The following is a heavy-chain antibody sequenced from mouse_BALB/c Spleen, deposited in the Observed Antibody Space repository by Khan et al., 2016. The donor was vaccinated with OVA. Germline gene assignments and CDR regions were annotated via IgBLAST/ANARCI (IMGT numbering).Heavy chain of an antibody. CDR1: GDSSTSGF. J-gene: IGHJ3*01. Sequence: EVQLQESGPSLVQPSQTLSLTCSVSGDSSTSGFWSWIRKFPGNKLEYIGFMIYSGYTYYNPSLKGRFSITRHTSKNQSYLQLSSVTTGDTATDYCARSTNKYAFAYWGQGTLVTVSA. CDR3: ARSTNKYAFAY. CDR2: MIYSGYT. V-gene: IGHV3-8*02.